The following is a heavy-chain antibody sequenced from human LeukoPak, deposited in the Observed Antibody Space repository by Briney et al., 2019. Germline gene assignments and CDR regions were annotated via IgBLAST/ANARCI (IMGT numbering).Heavy chain of an antibody. CDR1: GFSVSSSY. CDR2: IYSAGPT. D-gene: IGHD4-23*01. J-gene: IGHJ4*02. Sequence: GGSLRLSCAASGFSVSSSYMSWVRQAPGKGLEWVSVIYSAGPTHYADSVKGRFTISRDKSENTLHLQMNSLRAEDTAIYYRARESVGSHAIDYWGQGTLVTVSS. CDR3: ARESVGSHAIDY. V-gene: IGHV3-53*01.